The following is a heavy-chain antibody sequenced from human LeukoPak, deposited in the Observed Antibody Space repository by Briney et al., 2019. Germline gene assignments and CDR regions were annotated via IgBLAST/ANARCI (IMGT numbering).Heavy chain of an antibody. V-gene: IGHV3-48*01. CDR1: GFTFSDYS. D-gene: IGHD1-26*01. CDR2: VSGSGTTI. J-gene: IGHJ4*02. Sequence: PGGSLRLSCAASGFTFSDYSMNWVRQAPGKGLEWVSYVSGSGTTIYYADSVKGRFTISSDSAKNSLFLQMNNLRAEDTAVYYCARGGSYMYYFDYWGQGTLVTVSS. CDR3: ARGGSYMYYFDY.